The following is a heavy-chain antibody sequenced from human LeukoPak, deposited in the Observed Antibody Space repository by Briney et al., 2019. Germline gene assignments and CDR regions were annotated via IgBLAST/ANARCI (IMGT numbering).Heavy chain of an antibody. CDR1: GFTFSSYA. Sequence: GGSLRLSCAASGFTFSSYAMHWVRQAPGKGLEWVAVISYDGSNKYYADSVKGRFTISRDNAKNSLYLQMNSLRAEDTAVYYCARDPVYTVTYDYWGQGTLVTVSS. D-gene: IGHD4-17*01. V-gene: IGHV3-30-3*01. J-gene: IGHJ4*02. CDR2: ISYDGSNK. CDR3: ARDPVYTVTYDY.